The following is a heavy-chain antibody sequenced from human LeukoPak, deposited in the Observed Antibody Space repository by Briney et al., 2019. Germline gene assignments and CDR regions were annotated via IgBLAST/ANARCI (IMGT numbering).Heavy chain of an antibody. CDR2: IYQSGGT. CDR3: ARHITSNKRFDY. D-gene: IGHD3-16*01. J-gene: IGHJ4*02. Sequence: SETLSLTCTVSGGSISSGYYWGWIRQPPGKALEWIGSIYQSGGTFYNPSLKSRVTISVDTSKNQFSLKLSSVTAADTAVYYCARHITSNKRFDYWGQGTLVTVSS. CDR1: GGSISSGYY. V-gene: IGHV4-38-2*02.